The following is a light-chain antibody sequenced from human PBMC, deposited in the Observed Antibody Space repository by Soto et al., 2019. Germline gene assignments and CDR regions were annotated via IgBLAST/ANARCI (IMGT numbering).Light chain of an antibody. J-gene: IGKJ2*01. CDR3: QQHHSWPPV. CDR2: GAS. Sequence: EIVMTQSPATLSVSPGERATLSCRASQSVNSNLAWYQQKPGHSPRLLIYGASTRVTGIPARFSGSGSGTEFTLTISSLQSEDFAIYYCQQHHSWPPVFGQGTKLEIK. V-gene: IGKV3-15*01. CDR1: QSVNSN.